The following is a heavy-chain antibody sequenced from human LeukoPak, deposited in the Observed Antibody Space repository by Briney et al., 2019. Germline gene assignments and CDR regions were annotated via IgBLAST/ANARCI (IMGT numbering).Heavy chain of an antibody. J-gene: IGHJ4*02. CDR1: GGSISSGNHF. CDR3: ARHKYYDFWSGLIPFDY. CDR2: ISYSGRA. V-gene: IGHV4-31*03. Sequence: PSETLSLTCTVSGGSISSGNHFWSWIRQHPGKGLEWIGYISYSGRADYSPSLKSRVTISVDTSKNQLSLKLRSVTAADPAVYYCARHKYYDFWSGLIPFDYWGQGTLVTVSS. D-gene: IGHD3-3*01.